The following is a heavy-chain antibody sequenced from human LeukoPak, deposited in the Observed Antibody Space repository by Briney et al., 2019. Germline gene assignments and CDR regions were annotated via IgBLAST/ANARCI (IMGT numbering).Heavy chain of an antibody. J-gene: IGHJ4*02. CDR2: IWYDGSNK. D-gene: IGHD3-16*01. CDR1: GFTFSSYG. CDR3: ARDPYDYIWGSLAGGDYYFDY. Sequence: GGSLRLSCAASGFTFSSYGMHWVRRAPGKGLGWVAVIWYDGSNKYYADSVKGRFTISRDNSKDTLYLQMNSLRAEDTAVYYCARDPYDYIWGSLAGGDYYFDYWGQGTLVTVSS. V-gene: IGHV3-33*01.